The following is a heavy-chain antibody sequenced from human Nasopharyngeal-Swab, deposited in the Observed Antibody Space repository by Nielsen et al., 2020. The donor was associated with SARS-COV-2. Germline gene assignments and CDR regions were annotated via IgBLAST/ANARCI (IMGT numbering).Heavy chain of an antibody. V-gene: IGHV5-51*01. CDR2: IYPGDSDT. D-gene: IGHD6-19*01. Sequence: KVSCKGSGYSFTSYWIGWVRQMPGKGLEWMGIIYPGDSDTRYSPSFQGQVTISADKSISTAYLQWSSLKASDTAMYYCARRRGVAGSRYYYFDYWGQGTLVTVSS. J-gene: IGHJ4*02. CDR3: ARRRGVAGSRYYYFDY. CDR1: GYSFTSYW.